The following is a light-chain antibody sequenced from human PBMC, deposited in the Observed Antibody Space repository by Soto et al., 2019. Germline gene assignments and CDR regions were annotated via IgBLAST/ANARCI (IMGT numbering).Light chain of an antibody. J-gene: IGKJ5*01. CDR1: QSISSY. V-gene: IGKV1-39*01. CDR2: AAS. Sequence: DIQMTQSPSALSAPVGDRVTITCRASQSISSYLNWYQQKPGKAPKLLIYAASSLQSGVPSRFSGSGSGTDFTLNMSTLRTEDFATYYCQQSYSTQITFGQGTRLEI. CDR3: QQSYSTQIT.